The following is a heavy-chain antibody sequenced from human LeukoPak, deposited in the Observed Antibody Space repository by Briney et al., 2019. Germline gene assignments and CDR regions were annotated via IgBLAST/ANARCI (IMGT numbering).Heavy chain of an antibody. CDR2: INHSGST. CDR1: GGSFSGYY. D-gene: IGHD2-2*01. CDR3: ARGIVVVPAAETRGPPRYYYGMDV. V-gene: IGHV4-34*01. J-gene: IGHJ6*02. Sequence: SETLSLTCAVYGGSFSGYYWSWIRQPPGKGLEWIGEINHSGSTNYNPSLKSRVTISVDTSKNQLSLKLSSVTAADTAVYYCARGIVVVPAAETRGPPRYYYGMDVWGQGTTVTVSS.